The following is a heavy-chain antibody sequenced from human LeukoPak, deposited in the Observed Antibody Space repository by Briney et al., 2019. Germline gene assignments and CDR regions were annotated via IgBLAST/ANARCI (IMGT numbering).Heavy chain of an antibody. CDR3: ARVGYGDVLDY. CDR2: IYYSGST. V-gene: IGHV4-59*01. J-gene: IGHJ4*02. CDR1: GGSISSYY. Sequence: PSETLSLTCTVSGGSISSYYWSWIRQPPGKGLEWIGYIYYSGSTNYNPSLKSRVTISVDTSKNQFSLKLSSVTAADTAVYYCARVGYGDVLDYRGQGTLVTVSS. D-gene: IGHD4-17*01.